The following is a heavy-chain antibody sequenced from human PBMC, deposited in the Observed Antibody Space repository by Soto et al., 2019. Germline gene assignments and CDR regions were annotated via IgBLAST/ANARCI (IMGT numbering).Heavy chain of an antibody. D-gene: IGHD5-12*01. V-gene: IGHV4-39*01. J-gene: IGHJ5*02. CDR3: ARQGGYSGYRNLNWFDP. CDR2: IYYSGST. Sequence: ASETLSLTCTVSGGSISSSSYYWGWIRQPPGKGLEWIGSIYYSGSTYYNPSLKSRVTISVDTSKNQFSLKLSSVTAADTAVYYCARQGGYSGYRNLNWFDPWGQGTLVTVSS. CDR1: GGSISSSSYY.